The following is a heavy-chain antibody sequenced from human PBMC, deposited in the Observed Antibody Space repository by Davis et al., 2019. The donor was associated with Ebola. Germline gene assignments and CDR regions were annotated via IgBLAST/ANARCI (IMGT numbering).Heavy chain of an antibody. J-gene: IGHJ4*02. V-gene: IGHV3-30*03. D-gene: IGHD1-26*01. CDR1: GFTFSSNW. CDR3: AREAPYSGTYLGYFDY. Sequence: GESLKISCAASGFTFSSNWMSWVRQAPGKGLEWVATVPSDESNKFYADSGKGRFTISRDNSKNTQYLQMNSLRAEDTAVYYCAREAPYSGTYLGYFDYWGQGTLVTVSS. CDR2: VPSDESNK.